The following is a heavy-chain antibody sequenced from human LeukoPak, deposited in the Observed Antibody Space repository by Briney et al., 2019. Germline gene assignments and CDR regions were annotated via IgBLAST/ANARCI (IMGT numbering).Heavy chain of an antibody. CDR2: IYTSGST. CDR1: GGSISSYY. Sequence: MASQTLSLTCTVSGGSISSYYWSWIRQPAGKGLDWIGRIYTSGSTNYNPSLKSRVTMSVDTSKNQFSLKLSSVTAADTAVYYCARGGHSSWTYYYYYYYMDVWGKGTTVTVSS. CDR3: ARGGHSSWTYYYYYYYMDV. D-gene: IGHD6-13*01. V-gene: IGHV4-4*07. J-gene: IGHJ6*03.